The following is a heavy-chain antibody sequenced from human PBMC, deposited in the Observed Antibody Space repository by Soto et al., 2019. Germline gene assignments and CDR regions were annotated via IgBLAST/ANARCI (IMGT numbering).Heavy chain of an antibody. J-gene: IGHJ5*02. V-gene: IGHV4-30-2*01. D-gene: IGHD5-12*01. CDR3: ARDPIGYGGWFDP. CDR1: GGSIRSGGYS. CDR2: IYYSGST. Sequence: SETLSLTCAVSGGSIRSGGYSWSWIRQPPGKGLEWIGYIYYSGSTYYNPSLKSRVTISVDRSKNQFSLKLSSVTAADTAVYYCARDPIGYGGWFDPWGQGTLVTVSS.